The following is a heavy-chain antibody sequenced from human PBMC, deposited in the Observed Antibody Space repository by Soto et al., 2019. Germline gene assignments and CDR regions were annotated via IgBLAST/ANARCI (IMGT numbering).Heavy chain of an antibody. Sequence: GGSLRLSCAASGLTFSSYAMSWVRQAPGKGLEWVSAISGSGGSTYYADSVKGRFTISRDNSKNTLYLQMNSLRAEDTAVYYCAKEGLRYFDWLSRTDYWGQGTLVTVSS. J-gene: IGHJ4*02. D-gene: IGHD3-9*01. CDR2: ISGSGGST. V-gene: IGHV3-23*01. CDR1: GLTFSSYA. CDR3: AKEGLRYFDWLSRTDY.